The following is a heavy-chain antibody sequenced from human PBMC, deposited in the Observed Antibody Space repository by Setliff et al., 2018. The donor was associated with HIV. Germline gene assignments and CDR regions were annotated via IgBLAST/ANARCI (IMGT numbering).Heavy chain of an antibody. CDR1: GDSTSSSSSY. V-gene: IGHV4-39*01. CDR2: IYYSGST. CDR3: ARTRGYTYGYIDS. Sequence: PSETLSLTCTVSGDSTSSSSSYWGWIRQPPGKGLEWIGSIYYSGSTYYNPSLKSRVTIPVDTSKNQFSLKLNSVTAADTAVYYCARTRGYTYGYIDSWAQGTLVTVS. J-gene: IGHJ4*02. D-gene: IGHD5-18*01.